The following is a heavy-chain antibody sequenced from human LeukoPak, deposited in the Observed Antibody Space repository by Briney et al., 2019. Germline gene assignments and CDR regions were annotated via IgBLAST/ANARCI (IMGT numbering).Heavy chain of an antibody. CDR1: GYTFTSYH. CDR2: INPSGGST. Sequence: ASVKVSCKASGYTFTSYHMHWVRQAPGQGLEWLGIINPSGGSTNYAQRFRGRVTMTRDMSTGTVYMELSSLTSEDTAVYYCAREAITIFGLVRTQTTKGPHRFDPWGQGTLVTVSS. D-gene: IGHD3-3*01. CDR3: AREAITIFGLVRTQTTKGPHRFDP. V-gene: IGHV1-46*01. J-gene: IGHJ5*02.